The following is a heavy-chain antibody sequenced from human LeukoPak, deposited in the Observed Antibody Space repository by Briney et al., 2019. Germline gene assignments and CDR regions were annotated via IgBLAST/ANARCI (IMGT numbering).Heavy chain of an antibody. CDR2: ISCDGGIT. CDR1: GFTFHHYS. Sequence: GGSLRLSCAASGFTFHHYSMHWVRQPPGKGLEWVSLISCDGGITYYADSVRGRFTISRDNSKNTLYLQMNSLRAEDTAVYYCATGVYYYGSGSYTAFDYWGQGTLVTVSS. V-gene: IGHV3-43*01. J-gene: IGHJ4*02. CDR3: ATGVYYYGSGSYTAFDY. D-gene: IGHD3-10*01.